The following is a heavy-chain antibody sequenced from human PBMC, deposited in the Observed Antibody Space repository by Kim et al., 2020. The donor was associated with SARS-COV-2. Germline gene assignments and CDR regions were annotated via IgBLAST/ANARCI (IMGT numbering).Heavy chain of an antibody. CDR3: AREAQGYCSSTSCYDLGY. Sequence: ASVKVSCKASGYTFTSYYMHWVRQAPGQGLEWMGIINPSGGSTSYAQKFQGRVTMTRDTSTSTVYMELSSLRSEDTAVYYCAREAQGYCSSTSCYDLGYWGQGTLVTVSS. CDR1: GYTFTSYY. J-gene: IGHJ4*02. D-gene: IGHD2-2*01. CDR2: INPSGGST. V-gene: IGHV1-46*01.